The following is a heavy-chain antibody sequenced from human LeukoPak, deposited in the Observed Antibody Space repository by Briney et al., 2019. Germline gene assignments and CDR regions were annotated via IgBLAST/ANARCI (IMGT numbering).Heavy chain of an antibody. CDR1: GFTFSSYG. CDR3: AKASGQAGYCSSTSCHYTFDY. D-gene: IGHD2-2*01. CDR2: IRYDGSDK. J-gene: IGHJ4*02. Sequence: GGALRLSCAASGFTFSSYGMHWVREAPGKGLEWGAFIRYDGSDKYYADSVKGRFTVSRDNSKNTLYLQMNSLRAEDTTVYYCAKASGQAGYCSSTSCHYTFDYWGQGTLVTVSS. V-gene: IGHV3-30*02.